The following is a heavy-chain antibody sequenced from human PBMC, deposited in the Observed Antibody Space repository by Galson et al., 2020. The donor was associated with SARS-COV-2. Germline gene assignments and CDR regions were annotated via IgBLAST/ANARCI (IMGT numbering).Heavy chain of an antibody. J-gene: IGHJ3*02. CDR1: GGTFISYA. Sequence: SVKVSCKASGGTFISYAISWVRQAPGQGLEWMGGIIPIFGTANYAQKFQGRVTITADESTSTAYMELSRLRSEDTDVYYCARDEEGSSWLGDAFDIWGQGTMVTVSS. D-gene: IGHD6-13*01. CDR3: ARDEEGSSWLGDAFDI. V-gene: IGHV1-69*13. CDR2: IIPIFGTA.